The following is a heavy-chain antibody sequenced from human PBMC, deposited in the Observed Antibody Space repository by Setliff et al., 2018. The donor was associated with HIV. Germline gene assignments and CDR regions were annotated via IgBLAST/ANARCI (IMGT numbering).Heavy chain of an antibody. D-gene: IGHD3-10*01. CDR1: DDPISSYY. J-gene: IGHJ3*02. V-gene: IGHV4-4*07. CDR2: LYVSGDT. Sequence: PSETLSLTCYVTDDPISSYYWSWVRQPAGKGLEWIGRLYVSGDTNYNPSLKSRVTMSLDTSKNQFSLKLNSVTAADTAVYYCARIIMPRGGAFDIWGQGTMVTVSS. CDR3: ARIIMPRGGAFDI.